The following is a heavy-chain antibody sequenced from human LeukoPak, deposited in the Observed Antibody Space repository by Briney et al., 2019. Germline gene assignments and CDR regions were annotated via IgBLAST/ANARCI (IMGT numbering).Heavy chain of an antibody. V-gene: IGHV3-30*03. J-gene: IGHJ5*02. CDR2: ISYDGSNK. CDR3: ARDCDTSGHYSWFDP. Sequence: PGRSLRLSCAASGFTFSSYGMHWVRQAPGKGLEWVAVISYDGSNKYYADSVKGRFTISRDNSKNTLYQQMNSLRAEDTAVYYCARDCDTSGHYSWFDPWGPGTLVTVSS. D-gene: IGHD3-22*01. CDR1: GFTFSSYG.